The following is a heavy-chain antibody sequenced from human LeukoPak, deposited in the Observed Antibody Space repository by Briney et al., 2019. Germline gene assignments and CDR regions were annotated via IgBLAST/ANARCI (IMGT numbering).Heavy chain of an antibody. J-gene: IGHJ6*02. V-gene: IGHV3-23*01. CDR3: ATSWGPDTSAFRWGRDGMDV. Sequence: GGSLRLSCAASGFTFNNYAMSWVRQAPGKGLEWVSAISKSGDHTYYAASAKGRFTIYRDNSKNTQYLQMNSLRAEDTAVYYCATSWGPDTSAFRWGRDGMDVWGQGTTVIVS. D-gene: IGHD3-16*01. CDR1: GFTFNNYA. CDR2: ISKSGDHT.